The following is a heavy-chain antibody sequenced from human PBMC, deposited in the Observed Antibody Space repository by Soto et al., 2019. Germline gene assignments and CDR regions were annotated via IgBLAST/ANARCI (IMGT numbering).Heavy chain of an antibody. Sequence: PSETLSLTCTVSGGSISSGGYYWSWIRQHPGKGLEWIGYIYYSGSTYYNPSLKSRVTISVDTSKNQFSLRLSSVTAADTAVYYCARDPRVPSGSYSPYYYYYGMDVWGQGTTVTSP. CDR2: IYYSGST. D-gene: IGHD3-10*01. CDR1: GGSISSGGYY. J-gene: IGHJ6*02. CDR3: ARDPRVPSGSYSPYYYYYGMDV. V-gene: IGHV4-31*02.